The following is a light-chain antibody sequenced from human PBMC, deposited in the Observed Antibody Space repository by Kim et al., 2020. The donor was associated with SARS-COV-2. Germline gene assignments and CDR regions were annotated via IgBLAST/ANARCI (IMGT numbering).Light chain of an antibody. CDR3: AAWDDSLSGWV. CDR1: SSNIGSNY. V-gene: IGLV1-47*01. CDR2: RNN. J-gene: IGLJ3*02. Sequence: ELTQPPSASGTPGQSVTISCSGSSSNIGSNYVYWHQQLPGTAPKLLLYRNNQRPSGDPDPFSGSKSGTSASMAISGLRSEDVADYYCAAWDDSLSGWVFGGGTQLTVL.